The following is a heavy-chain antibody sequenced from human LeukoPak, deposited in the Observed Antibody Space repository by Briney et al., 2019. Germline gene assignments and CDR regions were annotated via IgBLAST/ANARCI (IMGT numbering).Heavy chain of an antibody. V-gene: IGHV3-30*02. CDR3: AKDFSPLRGYSHGDLVGDAFDI. D-gene: IGHD5-18*01. CDR1: GFTFSSYG. J-gene: IGHJ3*02. CDR2: IRYDGSNK. Sequence: GGSLRLSCAASGFTFSSYGMHWVRQAPGKGLEWVAFIRYDGSNKYYADSVKGRFTISRDNSKNTLYLQMNSLRAEDTAVYYCAKDFSPLRGYSHGDLVGDAFDIWGQGTMVTVSS.